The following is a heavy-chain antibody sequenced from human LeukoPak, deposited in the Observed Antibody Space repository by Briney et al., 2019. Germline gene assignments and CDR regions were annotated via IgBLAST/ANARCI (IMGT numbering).Heavy chain of an antibody. CDR3: ATYDSSGYYAY. V-gene: IGHV4-61*09. D-gene: IGHD3-22*01. J-gene: IGHJ4*02. CDR2: MYTSGTK. Sequence: SETLSLTCSVSGASIDRGSYYWSWVRQPAGKGLEWTGHMYTSGTKYYNPSLKSRITISFDTSKNQFSLTLRSMTAADTAVYYCATYDSSGYYAYWGQGTLVTVSS. CDR1: GASIDRGSYY.